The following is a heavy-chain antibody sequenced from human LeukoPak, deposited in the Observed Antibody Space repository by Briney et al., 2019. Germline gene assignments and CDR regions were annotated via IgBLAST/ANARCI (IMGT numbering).Heavy chain of an antibody. CDR1: GFTFSSYS. V-gene: IGHV3-21*01. Sequence: PGGSLRLSCAASGFTFSSYSMNWVRQAPGKGLEWVSSISSSSSYIYYADSVKGRFTISRDNAKNSLYLQMNSLRAEDTAVYYCARDRPDYYGSGSLDYWGQGTLVTVSS. CDR2: ISSSSSYI. CDR3: ARDRPDYYGSGSLDY. J-gene: IGHJ4*02. D-gene: IGHD3-10*01.